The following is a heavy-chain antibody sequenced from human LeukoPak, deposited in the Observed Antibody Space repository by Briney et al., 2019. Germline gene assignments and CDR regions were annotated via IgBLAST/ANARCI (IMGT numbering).Heavy chain of an antibody. CDR1: GYSFTAYY. CDR2: INPNSGGT. J-gene: IGHJ4*02. D-gene: IGHD4-17*01. CDR3: ARDFLRDYGDPFDS. V-gene: IGHV1-2*04. Sequence: ASVKVSCKASGYSFTAYYMHWVRQPPGQGLEWMGWINPNSGGTNYAQKFQGWVTMTRDTSISTAYMELSRLRSDDTAVYYCARDFLRDYGDPFDSWGQGTLVTVSS.